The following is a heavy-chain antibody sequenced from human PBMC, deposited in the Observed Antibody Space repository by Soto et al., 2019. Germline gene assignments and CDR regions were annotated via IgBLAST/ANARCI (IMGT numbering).Heavy chain of an antibody. Sequence: QVQLQESGPGLVKPSQTLSLTCTVSGGSISSGGNYWSWIRQHPGKGLEWIGYIYYSGSTYYNPSLKRRVTIPVESSKSRFSLNLSSVTAADTAVYYCARESSMVRGVDYWGQGTLVTVSS. V-gene: IGHV4-31*03. D-gene: IGHD3-10*01. CDR2: IYYSGST. CDR1: GGSISSGGNY. CDR3: ARESSMVRGVDY. J-gene: IGHJ4*02.